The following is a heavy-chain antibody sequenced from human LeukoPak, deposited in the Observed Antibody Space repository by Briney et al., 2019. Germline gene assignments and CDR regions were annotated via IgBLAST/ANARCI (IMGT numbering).Heavy chain of an antibody. CDR1: GFTFNIYA. CDR3: AKVIIAVHGYNLGPIDY. V-gene: IGHV3-23*01. Sequence: GGSLRLSCAASGFTFNIYAMGWVRQAPGKGLEWVSAISGSGDHTYYADTVKGRFTISRDNSKNTLYLQMNSLRVEDTAAYYCAKVIIAVHGYNLGPIDYWGQGTLVTVSS. D-gene: IGHD5-24*01. CDR2: ISGSGDHT. J-gene: IGHJ4*02.